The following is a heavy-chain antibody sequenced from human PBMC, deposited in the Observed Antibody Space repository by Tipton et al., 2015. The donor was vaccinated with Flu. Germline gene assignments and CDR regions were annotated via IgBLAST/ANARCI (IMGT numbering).Heavy chain of an antibody. CDR2: IYHSGST. CDR3: ARDLGGQSSGWKGPFDY. J-gene: IGHJ4*02. CDR1: GYSISSGYY. Sequence: TLSLTCTVSGYSISSGYYWGWIRQPPGKGLEWIGSIYHSGSTYYNPSLKSRVTISVDTSTNQFSLMLSSVTAAGTAVYYCARDLGGQSSGWKGPFDYWGQGTLVTVSS. V-gene: IGHV4-38-2*02. D-gene: IGHD6-19*01.